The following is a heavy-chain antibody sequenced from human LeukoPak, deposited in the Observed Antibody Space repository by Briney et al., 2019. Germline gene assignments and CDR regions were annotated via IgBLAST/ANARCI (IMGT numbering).Heavy chain of an antibody. J-gene: IGHJ4*02. V-gene: IGHV4-59*08. CDR2: IYYSGDT. Sequence: SETLSLTCNVSGGSINSYYWSWIRQPPGQGLEWIGYIYYSGDTNYNPSLKSRVSISVDTSKTQFSLRLTSLSATDTAVYYCARLPYGDYTDYWGQGTLVTVSS. CDR1: GGSINSYY. D-gene: IGHD4-17*01. CDR3: ARLPYGDYTDY.